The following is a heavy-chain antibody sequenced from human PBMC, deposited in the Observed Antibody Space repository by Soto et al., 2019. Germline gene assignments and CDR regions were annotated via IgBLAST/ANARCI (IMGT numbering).Heavy chain of an antibody. CDR2: IIPIFGTA. CDR3: AGGLSRYGGYDYYFDY. V-gene: IGHV1-69*06. CDR1: GGTFSSYA. J-gene: IGHJ4*02. Sequence: QVQLVQSGAEVKKPGSSVKVSCKASGGTFSSYAISWVRQAPGQGLEWMGGIIPIFGTANYAQKFQARVTITADKSTRTADMGLSSRRSDDTAVYYCAGGLSRYGGYDYYFDYWGQGTLVTVSS. D-gene: IGHD5-12*01.